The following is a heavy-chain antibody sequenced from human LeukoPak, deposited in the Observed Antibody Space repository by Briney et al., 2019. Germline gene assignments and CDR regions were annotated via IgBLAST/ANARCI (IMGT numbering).Heavy chain of an antibody. V-gene: IGHV1-46*01. J-gene: IGHJ4*02. CDR2: INPSGGST. D-gene: IGHD6-19*01. CDR3: ATDGIAVAGNIQYYFDY. CDR1: GYTFTSYY. Sequence: ASVKVSCKASGYTFTSYYMHWVRQAPGQGLEWMGIINPSGGSTSYAQKFQGRVTMTRDTSTSTVYMELSSLRSEDTAVYYCATDGIAVAGNIQYYFDYWGQGTLVTVSS.